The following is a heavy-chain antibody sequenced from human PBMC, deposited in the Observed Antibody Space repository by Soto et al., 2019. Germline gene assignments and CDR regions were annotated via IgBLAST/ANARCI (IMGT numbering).Heavy chain of an antibody. CDR1: GGSMSSNY. Sequence: SETLSLTCTVSGGSMSSNYWSWIRQSPDKGLEWIGFVYYGGTNYNPSFESRVTMSVDTPKKQFSLELSSVSAADTAVYYCVSYRAALSFEYWGQGTLVTVSS. V-gene: IGHV4-59*01. D-gene: IGHD3-16*02. CDR3: VSYRAALSFEY. J-gene: IGHJ4*02. CDR2: VYYGGT.